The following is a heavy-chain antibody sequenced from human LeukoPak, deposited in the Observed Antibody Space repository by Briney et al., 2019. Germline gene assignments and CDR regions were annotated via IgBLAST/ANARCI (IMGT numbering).Heavy chain of an antibody. J-gene: IGHJ5*02. V-gene: IGHV3-23*01. Sequence: GGSLRLSCAASGFTFNNYAMSWVRQAPGKGLEWVSAISGGGGSTYYADSVKGRFPISRDNFKNTVYLQMNSLRVEDTAVYYCAKSQGVRGDIMPFDPWGQGPQVTVSS. D-gene: IGHD3-10*01. CDR3: AKSQGVRGDIMPFDP. CDR2: ISGGGGST. CDR1: GFTFNNYA.